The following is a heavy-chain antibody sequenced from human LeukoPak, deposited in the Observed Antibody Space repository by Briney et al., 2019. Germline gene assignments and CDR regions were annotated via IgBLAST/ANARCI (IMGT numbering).Heavy chain of an antibody. J-gene: IGHJ5*02. Sequence: SETLSLTCTVSGGSITSYDWSWIRQPPGKGLEWIGYIYYSGSTYYNPSLKSRVTISVDTSKNQFSLKLSSVTAADTAVYYCARRHYDFWSGYWVWFYPWGQGTLVTVSS. CDR1: GGSITSYD. CDR3: ARRHYDFWSGYWVWFYP. D-gene: IGHD3-3*01. V-gene: IGHV4-59*04. CDR2: IYYSGST.